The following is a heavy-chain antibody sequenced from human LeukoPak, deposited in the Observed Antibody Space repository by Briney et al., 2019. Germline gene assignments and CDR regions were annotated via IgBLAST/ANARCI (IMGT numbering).Heavy chain of an antibody. CDR2: IYYSGST. D-gene: IGHD1-1*01. Sequence: PSEPLSPTCTVLDASISSTRYYWGSIRPPPAKGLEWIGSIYYSGSTYYNPPLKSRVTISVDTSKNQFSLKLSSVTAADTAVYYCARESNWNDPFDIWGQGTMVTVSS. J-gene: IGHJ3*02. CDR3: ARESNWNDPFDI. V-gene: IGHV4-39*02. CDR1: DASISSTRYY.